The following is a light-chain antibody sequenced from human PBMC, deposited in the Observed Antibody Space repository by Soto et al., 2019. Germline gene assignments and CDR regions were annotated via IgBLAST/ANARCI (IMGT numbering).Light chain of an antibody. CDR2: DAS. Sequence: DIQMTQSHSTLSACVGDRVTITCRASQSISSWLAWYQQKPGKAPKLLIYDASSLESGVPSRFSGSGSGTAFTLTSSSLEPDDFATYYCQQYNSYPVTFGQGTKLEIK. V-gene: IGKV1-5*01. CDR3: QQYNSYPVT. J-gene: IGKJ2*01. CDR1: QSISSW.